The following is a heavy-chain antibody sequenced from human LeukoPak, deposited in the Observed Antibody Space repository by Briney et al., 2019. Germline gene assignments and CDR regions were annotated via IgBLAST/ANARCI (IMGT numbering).Heavy chain of an antibody. Sequence: SETLSLTCTVSGYSISSGYYWGWIRQPPGKGLEWIGSIYHSGSTYYNPSLKSRVTISVDTSKNQFSLKLSSVTAADTAVYYCARDGSDGYTPRVYYYYGMDVWGQGTTVTVSS. CDR2: IYHSGST. V-gene: IGHV4-38-2*02. J-gene: IGHJ6*02. CDR3: ARDGSDGYTPRVYYYYGMDV. D-gene: IGHD5-24*01. CDR1: GYSISSGYY.